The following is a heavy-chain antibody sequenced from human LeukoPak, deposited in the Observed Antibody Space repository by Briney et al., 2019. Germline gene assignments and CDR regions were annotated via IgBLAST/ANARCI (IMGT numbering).Heavy chain of an antibody. V-gene: IGHV4-59*01. CDR1: GGSISSYY. D-gene: IGHD3-22*01. CDR2: IYYSGST. Sequence: ASETLSLTCTVSGGSISSYYWSWIRQPPAKGLEWIGYIYYSGSTNYNPSLKSRVTISVDTSKNQFSLKLSSVTAADTAVYYCARVVGYYDSSGYPDYWGQGTLVTVSS. J-gene: IGHJ4*02. CDR3: ARVVGYYDSSGYPDY.